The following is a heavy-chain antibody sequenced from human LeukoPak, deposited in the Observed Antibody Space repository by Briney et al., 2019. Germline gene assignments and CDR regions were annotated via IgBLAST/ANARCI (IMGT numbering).Heavy chain of an antibody. V-gene: IGHV4-59*01. CDR1: GGSTTSYH. CDR3: ARGSRDGYNHFDY. CDR2: IYYSGST. J-gene: IGHJ4*02. D-gene: IGHD5-24*01. Sequence: SETLSLTCTISGGSTTSYHWSWIRQPPGKGLEWIGYIYYSGSTNYNPSLKGRVTISVDTSKNQFSLNLRSVTAADTAVYYCARGSRDGYNHFDYWGQGTLVTVSS.